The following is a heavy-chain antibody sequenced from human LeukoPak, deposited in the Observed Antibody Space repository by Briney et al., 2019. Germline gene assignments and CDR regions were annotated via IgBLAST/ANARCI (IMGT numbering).Heavy chain of an antibody. CDR2: VYYGRSP. Sequence: PSETLSLTCTVSGDSISRSTYYWAWIRQPPGKGLEWIGSVYYGRSPYFNPSLESRATISVDTSKNHFSLKMSSVTAADTAVYYCAKESPGYSYGWYYYYGTDVWGQGTTVTVSS. V-gene: IGHV4-39*02. CDR3: AKESPGYSYGWYYYYGTDV. CDR1: GDSISRSTYY. J-gene: IGHJ6*02. D-gene: IGHD5-18*01.